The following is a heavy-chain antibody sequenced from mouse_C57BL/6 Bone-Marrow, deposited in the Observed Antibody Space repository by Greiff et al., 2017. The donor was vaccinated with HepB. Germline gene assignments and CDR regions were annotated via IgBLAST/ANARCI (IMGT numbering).Heavy chain of an antibody. J-gene: IGHJ1*03. CDR1: GFTFSDYY. V-gene: IGHV5-12*01. D-gene: IGHD2-3*01. Sequence: EVQRVESGGGLVQPGGSLKLSCAASGFTFSDYYMYWVRQTPEKRLEWVAYISNGGGSTYYPDTVKGRFTISRDNAKNTLYLQMSRLKSEDTAMYYCARDGYYVYWYFDVWGTGTTVTVSS. CDR3: ARDGYYVYWYFDV. CDR2: ISNGGGST.